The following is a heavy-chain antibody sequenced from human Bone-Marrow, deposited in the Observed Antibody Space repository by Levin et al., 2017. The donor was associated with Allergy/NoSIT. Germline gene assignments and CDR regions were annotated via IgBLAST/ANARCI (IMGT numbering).Heavy chain of an antibody. CDR2: ISWNSGKI. J-gene: IGHJ3*02. V-gene: IGHV3-9*01. D-gene: IGHD5-12*01. CDR1: GFTFDDYA. Sequence: PGGSLRLSCAASGFTFDDYAMHWVRQTPGRGLEWVSGISWNSGKIGYADSMKGRFTISRDNAKSSLYLQMNGLRVEDTALYYCVKTRGFSFGIDAFDIWGQGTMVTVSS. CDR3: VKTRGFSFGIDAFDI.